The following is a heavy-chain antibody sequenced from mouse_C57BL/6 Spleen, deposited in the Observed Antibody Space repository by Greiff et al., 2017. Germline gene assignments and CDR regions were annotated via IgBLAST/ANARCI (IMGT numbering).Heavy chain of an antibody. CDR1: GYTFTSYW. Sequence: QVQLQQPGAELVKPGASVKLSCKASGYTFTSYWMHWVKQRPGQGLEWIGMIHPNSGSTNYNEKFKSKATLTVDKSSSTAYMQLSSLTSEDSAVYYCARRNGSRQGNYFDYWGQGTTLTASS. CDR2: IHPNSGST. D-gene: IGHD1-1*01. CDR3: ARRNGSRQGNYFDY. J-gene: IGHJ2*01. V-gene: IGHV1-64*01.